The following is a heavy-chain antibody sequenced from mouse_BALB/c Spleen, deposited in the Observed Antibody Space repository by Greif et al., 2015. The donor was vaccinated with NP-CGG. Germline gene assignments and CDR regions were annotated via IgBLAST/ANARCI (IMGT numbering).Heavy chain of an antibody. D-gene: IGHD1-1*01. CDR2: ISSGGSYT. CDR1: GLTFSSYA. V-gene: IGHV5-9-3*01. CDR3: ARHRFTTVTYAMDY. J-gene: IGHJ4*01. Sequence: DVKLVESGGGLVKPGGSLKLSCAAPGLTFSSYAMSWVRQTPEKRLEWVATISSGGSYTYYPDSVKGRFTISRDNAKNTLCLQMSSLRSEDTAMYYCARHRFTTVTYAMDYWGQGTAVTVSS.